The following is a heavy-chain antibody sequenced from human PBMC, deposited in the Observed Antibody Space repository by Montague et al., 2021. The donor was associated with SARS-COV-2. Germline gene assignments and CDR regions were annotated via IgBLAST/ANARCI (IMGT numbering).Heavy chain of an antibody. V-gene: IGHV4-59*08. CDR1: GGSISSYS. CDR2: IFYSGST. J-gene: IGHJ6*02. D-gene: IGHD3-9*01. Sequence: SETLSLTCTVSGGSISSYSWSWIRQPPGQGLGWVGSIFYSGSTNYNPSLKRKVTISVDPSKKQFSLTLSSLTAAATAVYYCARLGLGGYDILTGYYRSGMDVWGRGTTVTVSS. CDR3: ARLGLGGYDILTGYYRSGMDV.